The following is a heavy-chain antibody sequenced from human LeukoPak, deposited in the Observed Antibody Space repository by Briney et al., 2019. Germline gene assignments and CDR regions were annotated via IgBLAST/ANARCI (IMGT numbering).Heavy chain of an antibody. CDR1: GFTFSGYA. CDR2: IRYDGTNK. CDR3: ARVYYGSGSLHYYYYYMDV. D-gene: IGHD3-10*01. Sequence: GGSLRLSCAASGFTFSGYAIHWVRQAPGKGLEWVACIRYDGTNKYYADSVKGRFTISRDNSKNTLYLQMNSLRAEDTAVYYCARVYYGSGSLHYYYYYMDVWGKGTTVTISS. V-gene: IGHV3-30*02. J-gene: IGHJ6*03.